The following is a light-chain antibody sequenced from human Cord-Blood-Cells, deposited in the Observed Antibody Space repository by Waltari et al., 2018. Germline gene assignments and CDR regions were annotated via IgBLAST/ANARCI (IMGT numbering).Light chain of an antibody. CDR3: SSYTSSSTYV. CDR1: SRDAGGYNY. V-gene: IGLV2-14*01. J-gene: IGLJ1*01. Sequence: QSALTQPASVSGSPGQSITISRTGTSRDAGGYNYVSWYQQHPGKAPKLMIYDVSNRPSGVSNRFSGSKSGNTASLTISGLQAEDEADYYCSSYTSSSTYVFGTGTKVTVL. CDR2: DVS.